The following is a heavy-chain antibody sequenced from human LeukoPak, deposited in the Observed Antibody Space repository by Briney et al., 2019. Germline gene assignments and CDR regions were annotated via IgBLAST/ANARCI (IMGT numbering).Heavy chain of an antibody. CDR2: ISWNSGSI. CDR3: AKDMGYCSSTSCNDAFDI. D-gene: IGHD2-2*01. Sequence: PGRSLRLSCAASGFTFDDYAMHWVRQAPGKGLEWVSGISWNSGSIGYADSVKGRFTISRDNAKNSLYLRMNSLRAEDTALYYCAKDMGYCSSTSCNDAFDIWGQGTMVTVSS. V-gene: IGHV3-9*01. J-gene: IGHJ3*02. CDR1: GFTFDDYA.